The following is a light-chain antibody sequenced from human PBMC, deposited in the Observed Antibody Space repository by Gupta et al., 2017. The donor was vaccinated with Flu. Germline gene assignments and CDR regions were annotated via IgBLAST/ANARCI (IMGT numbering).Light chain of an antibody. CDR3: QAWDSGNV. CDR1: KLGDKS. CDR2: QND. V-gene: IGLV3-1*01. Sequence: SYELTQPPSVSVSPGQTASITCSGDKLGDKSVSWYQQKPGQSPVLVLYQNDNRPSGIPERFSGSTSGNTGTLTITGTQAMDEADYYWQAWDSGNVFGGGTKLTVL. J-gene: IGLJ3*02.